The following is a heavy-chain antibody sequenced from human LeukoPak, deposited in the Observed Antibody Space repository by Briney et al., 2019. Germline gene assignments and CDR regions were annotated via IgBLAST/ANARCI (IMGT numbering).Heavy chain of an antibody. V-gene: IGHV3-66*02. Sequence: PGGSLRLSCIPSGFTVSSNYMSWVRQAPGKGLEWVSVIYSDGTTYYADSVKGRFTISRDNSKNTLYLQMNSLRAEDTAVYYRAKDSWLVGATPYGMDVWGQGTTVTVSS. J-gene: IGHJ6*02. CDR1: GFTVSSNY. D-gene: IGHD1-26*01. CDR3: AKDSWLVGATPYGMDV. CDR2: IYSDGTT.